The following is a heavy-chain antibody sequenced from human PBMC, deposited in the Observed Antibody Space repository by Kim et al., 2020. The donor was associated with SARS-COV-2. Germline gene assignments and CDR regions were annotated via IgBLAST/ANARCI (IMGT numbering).Heavy chain of an antibody. CDR1: GGSISSSSYY. CDR2: IYYSGST. Sequence: SETLSLTCTVSGGSISSSSYYWGWIRQPPGKGLEWIGSIYYSGSTYYNPSLKSRVTISVDTSKNQFSLKLSSVTAADTAVYYCASFGSSSQGAFDIWGQGTMVTVSS. V-gene: IGHV4-39*01. J-gene: IGHJ3*02. CDR3: ASFGSSSQGAFDI. D-gene: IGHD3-10*01.